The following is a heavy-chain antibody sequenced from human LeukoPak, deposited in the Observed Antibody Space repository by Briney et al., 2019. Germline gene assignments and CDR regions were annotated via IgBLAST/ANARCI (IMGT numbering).Heavy chain of an antibody. D-gene: IGHD2-2*01. V-gene: IGHV4-59*01. Sequence: HSETLSLTCTVSGGSISSYYWSWIRQPPGKGLEWIGYIYYSGSTNYNPSLKSRVTISVDTSKNQFSLKLSSVTAADTAVYYCARGNHYCSSTSCYRGFDYWGQGTLVTVSS. CDR2: IYYSGST. CDR1: GGSISSYY. CDR3: ARGNHYCSSTSCYRGFDY. J-gene: IGHJ4*02.